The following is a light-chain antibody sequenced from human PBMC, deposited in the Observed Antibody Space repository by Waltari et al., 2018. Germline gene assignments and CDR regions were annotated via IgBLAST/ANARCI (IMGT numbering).Light chain of an antibody. Sequence: QSVLTQPPSASGTPGQRVTISCSGSRSNLGNHYVSWYQQLPGTAPKRLIYRNNQRPSGVPDRFSGSKSGTSASLAFSGLRSEDEADYYCAVWDDSLSGRVFGGGTKVTVL. V-gene: IGLV1-47*01. J-gene: IGLJ3*02. CDR2: RNN. CDR3: AVWDDSLSGRV. CDR1: RSNLGNHY.